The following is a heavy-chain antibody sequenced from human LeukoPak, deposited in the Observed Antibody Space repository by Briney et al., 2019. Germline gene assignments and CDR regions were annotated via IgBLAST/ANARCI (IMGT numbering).Heavy chain of an antibody. Sequence: ASVKVSCKASGYTFTGYYMHWVRQAPGQGLEWMGWINPNSGGTNYAQKFQGRVTMTRDTSISTAYMELSRLRSDDTAVYYCARGVRQWLTRNWFDPWGQGTLVTVSS. V-gene: IGHV1-2*02. D-gene: IGHD6-19*01. CDR2: INPNSGGT. CDR1: GYTFTGYY. CDR3: ARGVRQWLTRNWFDP. J-gene: IGHJ5*02.